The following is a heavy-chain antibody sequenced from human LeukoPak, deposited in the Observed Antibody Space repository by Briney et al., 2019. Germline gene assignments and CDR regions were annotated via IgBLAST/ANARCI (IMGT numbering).Heavy chain of an antibody. V-gene: IGHV3-23*01. CDR2: ISGSGGST. CDR3: AKDLGVFGSGNSNFDS. Sequence: GGSLRLSCAASGFTFSSFAMSWVRQAPGKGLEWVSAISGSGGSTYYADSVKSRFTISRDNSKNTLDLQMNSLRAEDTAVYFCAKDLGVFGSGNSNFDSWGQGTLVTVSS. D-gene: IGHD3-10*01. J-gene: IGHJ4*02. CDR1: GFTFSSFA.